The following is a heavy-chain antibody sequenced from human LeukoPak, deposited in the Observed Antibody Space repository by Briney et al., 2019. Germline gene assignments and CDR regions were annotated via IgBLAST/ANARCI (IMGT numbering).Heavy chain of an antibody. D-gene: IGHD6-13*01. J-gene: IGHJ4*02. CDR1: GYSFTNYW. Sequence: GESLKISCKASGYSFTNYWIGWVRKMPGKGLEWTGIVYPGDSDTKYSPSFQGQVTISADKSISTAYLQWSSLKASDTAMYYCARPSITYSSSWYGEFYFDYWGQGTLVTVSS. V-gene: IGHV5-51*01. CDR2: VYPGDSDT. CDR3: ARPSITYSSSWYGEFYFDY.